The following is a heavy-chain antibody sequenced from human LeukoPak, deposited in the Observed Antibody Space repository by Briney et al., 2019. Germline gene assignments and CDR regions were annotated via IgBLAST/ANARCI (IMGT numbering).Heavy chain of an antibody. CDR3: ARVTWLSAAGTEGNFDY. D-gene: IGHD6-13*01. V-gene: IGHV3-21*01. CDR2: ITTSSSYI. Sequence: GGSLRLSCAASGFTFSSYTMNWVRQAPGKGLEWVSSITTSSSYIYYADSVKGRFTISRHNAKNSLYLRMDSLRAEDTAVYYCARVTWLSAAGTEGNFDYWGQGTLVTVSS. CDR1: GFTFSSYT. J-gene: IGHJ4*02.